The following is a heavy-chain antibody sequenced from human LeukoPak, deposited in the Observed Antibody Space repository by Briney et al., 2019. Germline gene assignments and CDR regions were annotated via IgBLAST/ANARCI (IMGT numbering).Heavy chain of an antibody. CDR1: ADTSTSYA. V-gene: IGHV1-69*05. D-gene: IGHD6-13*01. Sequence: SVTVSCTASADTSTSYAISWVRQAPAQGLERLPAIIPIFGTANYAQKFQDRVTITTDESTSTAYMELSSLRSEDTAVYDCVLKGDRGAAAGQYYYYMDVWGKGTTVTVSS. J-gene: IGHJ6*03. CDR3: VLKGDRGAAAGQYYYYMDV. CDR2: IIPIFGTA.